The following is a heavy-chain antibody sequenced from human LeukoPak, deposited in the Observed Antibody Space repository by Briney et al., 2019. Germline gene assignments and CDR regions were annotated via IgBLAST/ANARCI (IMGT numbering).Heavy chain of an antibody. J-gene: IGHJ6*02. CDR1: GYTFTCYD. CDR3: ARGDEYSSSSVSYYGMDV. V-gene: IGHV1-8*01. CDR2: MNPNSGNT. Sequence: GASVKVSCKASGYTFTCYDINWVRQATGQGLEWMGWMNPNSGNTGYAQKFQGRVAMTRNTSISTAYMELSSLRSEDTAVYYCARGDEYSSSSVSYYGMDVWGQGTTVTVSS. D-gene: IGHD6-6*01.